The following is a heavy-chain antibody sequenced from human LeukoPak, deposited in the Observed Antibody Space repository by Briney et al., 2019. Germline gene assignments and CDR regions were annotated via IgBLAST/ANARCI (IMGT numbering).Heavy chain of an antibody. J-gene: IGHJ6*02. D-gene: IGHD6-13*01. CDR1: GGSISSFY. Sequence: SETLSLTCTVSGGSISSFYWSWIRQPPGKGLEWIGYICYSGSTNYNPSLKSRVTISVDTSKNQFSLKLSSVTAADTAVYYCARHGSLHRSATQLVLDYYGMDVWGQGTTVTVSS. CDR2: ICYSGST. V-gene: IGHV4-59*08. CDR3: ARHGSLHRSATQLVLDYYGMDV.